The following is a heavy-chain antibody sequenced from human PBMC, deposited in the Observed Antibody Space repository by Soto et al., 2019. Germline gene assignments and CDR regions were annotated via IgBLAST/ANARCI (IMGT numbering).Heavy chain of an antibody. CDR1: GHTFTGYY. Sequence: QVQPVQSGAEVKKPGASVKISCKASGHTFTGYYIHWVRQSPGQGLEWMGWINHNSGGTDYGQKFQGRVTMTRDTSISTVYMELTRLRSADMAVYYCARGKAIAAEIYNWFDPWGQGTLVTVSS. D-gene: IGHD2-15*01. V-gene: IGHV1-2*02. J-gene: IGHJ5*02. CDR3: ARGKAIAAEIYNWFDP. CDR2: INHNSGGT.